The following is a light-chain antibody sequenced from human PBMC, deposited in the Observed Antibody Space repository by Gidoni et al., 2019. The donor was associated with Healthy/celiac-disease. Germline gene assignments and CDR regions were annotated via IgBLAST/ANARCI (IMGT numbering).Light chain of an antibody. CDR3: KQRSNWYT. CDR2: DAY. Sequence: IVLTPSPAPLSLSPGERATLSCRSSENVRSYIAGYQQKPGQAPRLLIYDAYNRATGITARFSGSGSETDFTLTISSLEREDFAVYYCKQRSNWYTFGQGTKLEIK. J-gene: IGKJ2*01. V-gene: IGKV3-11*01. CDR1: ENVRSY.